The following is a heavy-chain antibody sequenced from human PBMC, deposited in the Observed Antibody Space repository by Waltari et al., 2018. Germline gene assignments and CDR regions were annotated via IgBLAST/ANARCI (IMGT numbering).Heavy chain of an antibody. CDR3: ARAGPFQWELLFDY. Sequence: EVQLVESGGGLVQPGGSLRLSCAASGFTFSSYWMSWVRQAPGKGLEGVANIKQDGSEKYYVDSVKGRFTISRDNAKNSLYLQMNSLRAEDTAVYYCARAGPFQWELLFDYWGQGTLVTVSS. CDR1: GFTFSSYW. J-gene: IGHJ4*02. V-gene: IGHV3-7*01. D-gene: IGHD1-26*01. CDR2: IKQDGSEK.